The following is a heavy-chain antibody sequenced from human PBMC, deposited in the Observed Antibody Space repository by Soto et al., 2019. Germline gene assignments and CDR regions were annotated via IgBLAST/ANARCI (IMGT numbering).Heavy chain of an antibody. CDR2: ISGSGGST. CDR3: AKDSGYCSGGSCYSVDYYYGMDV. CDR1: GFTFSSYA. V-gene: IGHV3-23*01. J-gene: IGHJ6*02. Sequence: GGSLRLSCAASGFTFSSYAMSWVRQAPGKGLEWVSAISGSGGSTYYADSVKGRFTISRDNSKNTLYLQMNSLRAEDTAVYYCAKDSGYCSGGSCYSVDYYYGMDVWGQGTTVTVSS. D-gene: IGHD2-15*01.